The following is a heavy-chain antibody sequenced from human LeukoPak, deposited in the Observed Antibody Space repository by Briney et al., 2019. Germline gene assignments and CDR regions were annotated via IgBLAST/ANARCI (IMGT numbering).Heavy chain of an antibody. V-gene: IGHV4-61*02. CDR1: GGSISSGSYY. CDR3: ARSGGDYDYVWGSYRPAKPDY. Sequence: PSQTLSLTCTVSGGSISSGSYYWSWIRQPAGKGLEWIGRIYTSGSTNYNPSLKSRVTISVDTSKNQFSLKLSSVTAAGTAVYYCARSGGDYDYVWGSYRPAKPDYWGQGTLVTVSS. J-gene: IGHJ4*02. CDR2: IYTSGST. D-gene: IGHD3-16*02.